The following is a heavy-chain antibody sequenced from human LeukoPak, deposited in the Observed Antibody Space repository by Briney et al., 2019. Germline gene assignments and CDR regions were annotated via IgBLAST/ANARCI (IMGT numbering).Heavy chain of an antibody. V-gene: IGHV3-53*01. Sequence: PGGSLRLSCAASGFTVSGSYMSWVRQAPGEGLAWVSLIYSAGNTYHADSVKGRFVMSRDTSNNMVYLQMDSLRAEDTAVYYCAKGAPMATIRARYFDYWGQGTLVTVSS. J-gene: IGHJ4*02. CDR2: IYSAGNT. CDR1: GFTVSGSY. D-gene: IGHD5-24*01. CDR3: AKGAPMATIRARYFDY.